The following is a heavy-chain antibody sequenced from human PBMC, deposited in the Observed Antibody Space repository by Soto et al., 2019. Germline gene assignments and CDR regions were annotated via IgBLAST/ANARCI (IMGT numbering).Heavy chain of an antibody. CDR2: ISSSSSTI. J-gene: IGHJ6*02. CDR1: GFTFSSYS. CDR3: AREGDYYGSGSYYGMDV. D-gene: IGHD3-10*01. Sequence: GGSLRLSCAASGFTFSSYSMNWVRQAPGKGLEWVSYISSSSSTICYADSVKGRFTISRDNAKNSLYLQMNSLRAEDTAVYYCAREGDYYGSGSYYGMDVWGQGTTVTVSS. V-gene: IGHV3-48*01.